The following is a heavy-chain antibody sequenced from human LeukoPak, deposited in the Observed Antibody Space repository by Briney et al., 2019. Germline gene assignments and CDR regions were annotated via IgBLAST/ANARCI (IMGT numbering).Heavy chain of an antibody. Sequence: GGSLRLSCAASGFTFSSYGMHGVRQAPGKGLEWVAVISYDGSNKYYADSVKGRFTISRDNSKNTLYLQMDSLRAEDTAVYYCAKDTSDYWGQGTWSPSPQ. J-gene: IGHJ4*02. V-gene: IGHV3-30*18. D-gene: IGHD1-26*01. CDR3: AKDTSDY. CDR2: ISYDGSNK. CDR1: GFTFSSYG.